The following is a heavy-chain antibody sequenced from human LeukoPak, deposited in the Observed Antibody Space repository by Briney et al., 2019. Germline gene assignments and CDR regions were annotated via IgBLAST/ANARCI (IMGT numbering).Heavy chain of an antibody. V-gene: IGHV3-48*03. J-gene: IGHJ6*03. D-gene: IGHD5-18*01. CDR2: ISSSGSTI. Sequence: PGGSLRLSCAASGFTFSSYEMNWVRQAPGKGLEWVSYISSSGSTIYYADSVKGRFTISRDNAKNSLYLQMNSLRAEDMAVYYCARGDTAMVDYYYYMDVWGKGTTVTISS. CDR3: ARGDTAMVDYYYYMDV. CDR1: GFTFSSYE.